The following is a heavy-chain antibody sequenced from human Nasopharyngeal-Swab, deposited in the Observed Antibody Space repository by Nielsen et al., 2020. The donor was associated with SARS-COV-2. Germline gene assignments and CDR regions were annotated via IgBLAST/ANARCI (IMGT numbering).Heavy chain of an antibody. CDR1: LFTFSSYA. CDR3: ARGRPYYDFWSGYYQDWFDP. CDR2: ISGSGGSP. J-gene: IGHJ5*02. D-gene: IGHD3-3*01. V-gene: IGHV3-23*01. Sequence: GESLKISCAASLFTFSSYAMSWVPQAPGKGLESVSAISGSGGSPYYADSVKGRFTISRDNSKNTLYLQMNSLRAEDTAVYYCARGRPYYDFWSGYYQDWFDPWGQGTLVTVSS.